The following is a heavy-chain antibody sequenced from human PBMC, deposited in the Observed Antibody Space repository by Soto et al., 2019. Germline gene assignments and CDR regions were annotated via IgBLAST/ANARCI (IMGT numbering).Heavy chain of an antibody. CDR1: GGSISSSSYY. V-gene: IGHV4-39*01. Sequence: PSETLSLTCTVSGGSISSSSYYWGRIRQSPGKGLEWIGSIYYSGSTYYNPSLKSRVTISVDTSKNQFSLKLSSVTAADTAVYYCARHLYTVTTVGYWGQGTLVTVSS. CDR3: ARHLYTVTTVGY. D-gene: IGHD4-17*01. J-gene: IGHJ4*02. CDR2: IYYSGST.